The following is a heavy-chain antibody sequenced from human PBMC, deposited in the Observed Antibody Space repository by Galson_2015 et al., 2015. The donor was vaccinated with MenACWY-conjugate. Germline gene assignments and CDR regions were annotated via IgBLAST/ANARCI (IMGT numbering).Heavy chain of an antibody. V-gene: IGHV6-1*01. CDR3: ASQGIAVAGVIDY. D-gene: IGHD6-19*01. J-gene: IGHJ4*02. Sequence: CAISGDSVSSNSAAWNWIRQSPSRGLEWLGRTYYRSKWYKYYAASVESRMTINVDTSKSQFSLQLNSVTPEDTAMYYCASQGIAVAGVIDYWGQGILVTVSS. CDR1: GDSVSSNSAA. CDR2: TYYRSKWYK.